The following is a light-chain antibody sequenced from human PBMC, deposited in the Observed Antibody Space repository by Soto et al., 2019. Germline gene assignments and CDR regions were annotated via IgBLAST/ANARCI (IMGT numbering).Light chain of an antibody. CDR1: QGISSY. CDR3: QQYYSYPPH. CDR2: AAS. Sequence: AIRMTQSPSSLSASTGDRVTITCRARQGISSYLAWYQQKPGKAPKLLIYAASTLQSGVPSRFSGSGSGTDFTLTISCLQSEYFATYYCQQYYSYPPHFGQGTKLEIK. J-gene: IGKJ2*01. V-gene: IGKV1-8*01.